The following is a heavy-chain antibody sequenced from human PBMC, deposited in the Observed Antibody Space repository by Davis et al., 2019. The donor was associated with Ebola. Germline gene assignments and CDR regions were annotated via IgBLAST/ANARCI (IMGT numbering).Heavy chain of an antibody. CDR2: INPNSGGT. V-gene: IGHV1-2*02. D-gene: IGHD3-22*01. Sequence: ASVKVSCKASGYTFTSYGISWVRQAPGQGFEWMGWINPNSGGTNYAQKFQGRVTMTRDTSISTAYMELSRLRSDDTAVYYCARWDYYDSSGYGDWGQGTLVTVSS. CDR3: ARWDYYDSSGYGD. CDR1: GYTFTSYG. J-gene: IGHJ4*02.